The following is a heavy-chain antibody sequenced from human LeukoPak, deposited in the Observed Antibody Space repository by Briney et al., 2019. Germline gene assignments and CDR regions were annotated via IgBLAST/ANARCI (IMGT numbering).Heavy chain of an antibody. J-gene: IGHJ4*02. CDR2: ISYDGSNK. D-gene: IGHD4-17*01. Sequence: GGSLRLSCAASGFTFSSYAMHWVRQAPGKGLEWAAVISYDGSNKYYADSVKGRFTISRDNSKNTLYLQMNSLRAEDTAVYYCARDRSPYSGYGDLVGYWGQGTLVTVSS. V-gene: IGHV3-30-3*01. CDR1: GFTFSSYA. CDR3: ARDRSPYSGYGDLVGY.